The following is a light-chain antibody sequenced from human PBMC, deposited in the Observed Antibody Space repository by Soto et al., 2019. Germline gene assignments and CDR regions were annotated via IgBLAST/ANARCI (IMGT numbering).Light chain of an antibody. Sequence: QSVMTQPPSVSAAPGQKVTISCSGSSSNIGGNSVSWYQQLPGTAPKLLFYDDDKRPSGIPDRFSGSKSGTSATLGITGFQTGDEADYYCGSWDSSLSAYVFATGTKVTVL. J-gene: IGLJ1*01. CDR3: GSWDSSLSAYV. V-gene: IGLV1-51*01. CDR2: DDD. CDR1: SSNIGGNS.